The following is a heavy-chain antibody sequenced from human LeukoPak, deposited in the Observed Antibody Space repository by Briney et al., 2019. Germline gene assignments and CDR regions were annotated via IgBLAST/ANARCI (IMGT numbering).Heavy chain of an antibody. CDR2: IYYSGST. CDR3: ARGSRCSGGSCYAYYYYYMDV. Sequence: SETLSLTCTVSGGSISSHYWSWIRQPPGKGLEWSGYIYYSGSTNYNPSLKSRVTISVDTSKNQFSLKLSSVTAADTAVYYCARGSRCSGGSCYAYYYYYMDVWGKGTTVTVSS. D-gene: IGHD2-15*01. V-gene: IGHV4-59*11. CDR1: GGSISSHY. J-gene: IGHJ6*03.